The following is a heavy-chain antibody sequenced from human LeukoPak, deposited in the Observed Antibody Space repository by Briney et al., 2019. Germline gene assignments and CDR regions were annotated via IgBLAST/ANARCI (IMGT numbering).Heavy chain of an antibody. Sequence: GGSLRPSCAASGFIFSTYGMYWVRQAPGKGLEWISYISSSSSTIYYADSVKGRSTISRDNAKNSLYLQMDSLRDEDTAVYYCARDGYGDYPLGASKVGDYWGQGTLVTVSS. V-gene: IGHV3-48*02. J-gene: IGHJ4*02. D-gene: IGHD4-17*01. CDR1: GFIFSTYG. CDR2: ISSSSSTI. CDR3: ARDGYGDYPLGASKVGDY.